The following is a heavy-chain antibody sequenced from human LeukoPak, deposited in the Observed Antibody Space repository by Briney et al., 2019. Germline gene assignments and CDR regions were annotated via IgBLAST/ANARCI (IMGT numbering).Heavy chain of an antibody. CDR1: GYIFNSYG. CDR3: AKDLPGYGDYQGGWAPLDY. J-gene: IGHJ4*02. Sequence: RASVKVSCKASGYIFNSYGISWVRQAPGQGLEWMGWISAYNGNTNYAQKFQGRVTMTTDTSTSTAYMEPRSLRSDDTAVYYCAKDLPGYGDYQGGWAPLDYWGQGTLVTVSS. CDR2: ISAYNGNT. D-gene: IGHD4-17*01. V-gene: IGHV1-18*01.